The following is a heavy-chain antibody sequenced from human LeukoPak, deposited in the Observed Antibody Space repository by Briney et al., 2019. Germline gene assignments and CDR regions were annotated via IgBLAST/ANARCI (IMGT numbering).Heavy chain of an antibody. V-gene: IGHV4-59*08. CDR1: GGSISSSY. J-gene: IGHJ3*02. CDR2: TSYSGST. Sequence: SETLSLTCTVSGGSISSSYWSWIRQPPGKRLEWIGYTSYSGSTDYNPSLKSRVTMSVDTSKNQFSLKLTSVIAADTAVYYCVESGNRGYSYGYSAFDIWGQGTTVTVSS. CDR3: VESGNRGYSYGYSAFDI. D-gene: IGHD5-18*01.